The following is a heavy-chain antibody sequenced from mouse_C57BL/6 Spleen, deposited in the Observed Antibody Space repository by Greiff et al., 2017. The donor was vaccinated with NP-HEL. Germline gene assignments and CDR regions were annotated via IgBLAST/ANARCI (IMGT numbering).Heavy chain of an antibody. CDR1: GYSFTGYY. V-gene: IGHV1-43*01. CDR3: ARRYGNFYFDY. J-gene: IGHJ2*01. CDR2: INPSTGGT. Sequence: EVQLKESGPELVKPGASVKISCKASGYSFTGYYMHWVKQSSEKSLEWIGEINPSTGGTSYNQKFKGKATLTVDKSSSTAYMQLKSLTSKDSAVYYCARRYGNFYFDYWGQGTTLTVSS. D-gene: IGHD2-10*02.